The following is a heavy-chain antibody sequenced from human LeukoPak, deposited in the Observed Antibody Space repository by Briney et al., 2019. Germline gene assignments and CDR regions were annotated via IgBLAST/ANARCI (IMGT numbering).Heavy chain of an antibody. CDR2: ISGGGGGT. CDR1: GFIFSNYA. D-gene: IGHD4-11*01. CDR3: AKSVEHSNYRKFHD. V-gene: IGHV3-23*01. Sequence: GGSLRLSCAASGFIFSNYAMSWVRQAPGKGPEWVSGISGGGGGTYYADSVRGRFTISRANSKNTLYLQMKSLRVNDTAVYYCAKSVEHSNYRKFHDWGQGTLVTVSS. J-gene: IGHJ4*02.